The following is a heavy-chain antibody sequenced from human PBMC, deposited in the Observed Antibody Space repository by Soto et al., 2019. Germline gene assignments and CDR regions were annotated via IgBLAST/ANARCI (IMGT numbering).Heavy chain of an antibody. V-gene: IGHV3-30*18. CDR2: ISYDGSNK. J-gene: IGHJ6*01. Sequence: QVQLVESGGGVVQPGRSLRLSCAASGFTFSSYGMHWVRQAPGKGLEWLAVISYDGSNKYYADSVKGRFTISRDNSKNPLYLQMNSLRAEDTAVYYCEKDPSGERYYYCIEVWGQGTTVTVSS. CDR3: EKDPSGERYYYCIEV. CDR1: GFTFSSYG.